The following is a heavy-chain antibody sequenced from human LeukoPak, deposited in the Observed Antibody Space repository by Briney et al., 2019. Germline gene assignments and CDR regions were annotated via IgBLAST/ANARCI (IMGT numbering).Heavy chain of an antibody. Sequence: PGGSLRLSCAASGSTFSSYSMNWVRQAPGKGLEWVSSISSSSSYIYYADSVKGRFTISRDNAKNSLYLQMNSLRAEDTAVYYCARDQGGYSYGTIDYWGQGTLVTVSS. J-gene: IGHJ4*02. CDR2: ISSSSSYI. CDR1: GSTFSSYS. V-gene: IGHV3-21*01. CDR3: ARDQGGYSYGTIDY. D-gene: IGHD5-18*01.